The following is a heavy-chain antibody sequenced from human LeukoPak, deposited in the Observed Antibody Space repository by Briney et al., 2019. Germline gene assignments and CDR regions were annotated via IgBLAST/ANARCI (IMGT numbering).Heavy chain of an antibody. D-gene: IGHD3-9*01. Sequence: GWSLRLSFVATACTFDDYPMHWVRHAPVMGLESGSLICGDGGSTYYADAVRGRFIISRHNSKISLYLLMNSLRTEDAALYYCAKDYDIVSGLDYWGQGTLVTVSS. CDR1: ACTFDDYP. J-gene: IGHJ4*02. V-gene: IGHV3-43*02. CDR2: ICGDGGST. CDR3: AKDYDIVSGLDY.